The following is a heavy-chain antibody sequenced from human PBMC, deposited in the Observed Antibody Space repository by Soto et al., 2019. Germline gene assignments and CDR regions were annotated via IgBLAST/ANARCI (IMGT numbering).Heavy chain of an antibody. J-gene: IGHJ4*02. Sequence: EVQLVQSGAEVKKPGESLNISCTGSGYSFSTYWIGWVRQMPGKGLEWMGIIYPRDSDTRYSPSFQGQVTILADKSISTAYLQWSSLKASDTAMYYCERRLFDSSGYYSSADYWGQGTQVTVSS. CDR2: IYPRDSDT. D-gene: IGHD3-22*01. CDR3: ERRLFDSSGYYSSADY. V-gene: IGHV5-51*01. CDR1: GYSFSTYW.